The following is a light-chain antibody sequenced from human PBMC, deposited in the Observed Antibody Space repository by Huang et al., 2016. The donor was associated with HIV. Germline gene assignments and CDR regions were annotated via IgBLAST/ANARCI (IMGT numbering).Light chain of an antibody. Sequence: DIQLTQSPSSLSASVGDGITITCRARETIVYSLSWFRQRPGHAPKALIYAASRLHAGVPSKFSATGSGTNFTLSIDGLGPEDFATYYCQQSRSLPRTYGGGTKVDI. CDR3: QQSRSLPRT. V-gene: IGKV1-39*01. CDR1: ETIVYS. J-gene: IGKJ4*01. CDR2: AAS.